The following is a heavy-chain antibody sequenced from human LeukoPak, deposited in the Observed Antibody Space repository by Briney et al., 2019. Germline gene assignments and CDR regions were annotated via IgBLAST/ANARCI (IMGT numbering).Heavy chain of an antibody. V-gene: IGHV3-48*01. CDR1: GFTFSSYS. CDR2: ISSSSSTI. Sequence: GGSLRLSCAASGFTFSSYSMNWVRQAPGKGLEWVSYISSSSSTIYYADSVKGRFTISRDNAKNSLYLQMNSLRAEDTAVYYCARAWADMVRGVKVYYYYYYMDVWGKGTTVTVSS. D-gene: IGHD3-10*01. CDR3: ARAWADMVRGVKVYYYYYYMDV. J-gene: IGHJ6*03.